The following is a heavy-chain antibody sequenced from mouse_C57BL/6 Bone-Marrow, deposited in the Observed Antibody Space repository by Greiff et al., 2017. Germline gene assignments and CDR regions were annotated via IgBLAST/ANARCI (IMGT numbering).Heavy chain of an antibody. V-gene: IGHV5-12*01. D-gene: IGHD2-5*01. CDR2: ISNGGGST. CDR1: GFTFSDYY. CDR3: ARHSYYSNFIAY. Sequence: EVMLVESGGGLVQPGGSLKLSCAASGFTFSDYYMYWVRQTPEKRLEWVAYISNGGGSTYYPDTVKGRFTISRDNAKNTLYLQMSSLKSEDTAMYYCARHSYYSNFIAYWGQGTLVTVSA. J-gene: IGHJ3*01.